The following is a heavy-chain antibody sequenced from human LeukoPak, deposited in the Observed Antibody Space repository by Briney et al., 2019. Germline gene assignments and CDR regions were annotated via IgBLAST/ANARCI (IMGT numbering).Heavy chain of an antibody. J-gene: IGHJ4*02. CDR1: GFSISGRD. CDR2: IGSGGKI. V-gene: IGHV3-69-1*02. Sequence: NPGGSLRLSCAVSGFSISGRDMTWGRQAPGKGLEWVSSIGSGGKIFYTDSVKGRFTVSRDTSKNTLFLLTNSLRAEDTAVYYCATTVWTGQFPDYFDVWGQGALVTVSS. D-gene: IGHD1-1*01. CDR3: ATTVWTGQFPDYFDV.